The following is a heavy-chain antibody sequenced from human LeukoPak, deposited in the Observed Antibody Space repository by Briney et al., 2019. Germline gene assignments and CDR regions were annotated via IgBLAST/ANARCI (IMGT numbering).Heavy chain of an antibody. D-gene: IGHD6-19*01. J-gene: IGHJ4*02. Sequence: GGSLRLSCAASGFTFSSYVMTWVRQAPGKGLEWASVVSGGSTFYADSVKGRFTISRDNSKNTLYLQMNSLRAEDTAVYYCAKRAVAEYYFDYWGQGTLVTVSS. CDR2: VSGGST. CDR3: AKRAVAEYYFDY. CDR1: GFTFSSYV. V-gene: IGHV3-23*01.